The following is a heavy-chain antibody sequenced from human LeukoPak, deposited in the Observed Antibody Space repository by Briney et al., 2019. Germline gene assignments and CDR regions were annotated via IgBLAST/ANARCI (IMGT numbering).Heavy chain of an antibody. CDR3: ARDPFSPPYSSSNN. V-gene: IGHV1-2*02. J-gene: IGHJ4*02. Sequence: GASVKVSCKAAGYTFTGYYMHWVRQAPGQGLEWMGWINPNSGGTNYAQKCQGRVTMTRDTSISTAYMELSRLRSDDTAVYYCARDPFSPPYSSSNNWGQGTLVTVSS. D-gene: IGHD6-13*01. CDR2: INPNSGGT. CDR1: GYTFTGYY.